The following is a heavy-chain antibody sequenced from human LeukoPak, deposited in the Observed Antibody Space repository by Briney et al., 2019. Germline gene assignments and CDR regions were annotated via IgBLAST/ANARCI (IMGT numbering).Heavy chain of an antibody. CDR2: ISSSGTTI. J-gene: IGHJ4*02. CDR3: ARGRPEFFGSGTYLND. V-gene: IGHV3-48*03. CDR1: GFSVSTYE. D-gene: IGHD3-10*01. Sequence: GESLRLSCAASGFSVSTYEMNWDRQAPGKGLECVSYISSSGTTISYADSVEGRFTISRDNAKNSLYLEMNSLRVEDTAVYYCARGRPEFFGSGTYLNDWGQGTLVTVSS.